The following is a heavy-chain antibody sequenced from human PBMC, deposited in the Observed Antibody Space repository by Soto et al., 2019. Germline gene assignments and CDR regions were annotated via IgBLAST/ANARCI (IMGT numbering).Heavy chain of an antibody. CDR2: IYYSGST. V-gene: IGHV4-30-2*01. Sequence: PSETLSLTCGVSGGSINSGGHSWSWIRQPPGKGLEWIGYIYYSGSTDYNSSLKSRVTISIDRSKNQLSLKLSSVTAADTAVYYCARVKGMQLWAFDYWGQGTLVTVSS. D-gene: IGHD5-18*01. CDR3: ARVKGMQLWAFDY. CDR1: GGSINSGGHS. J-gene: IGHJ4*02.